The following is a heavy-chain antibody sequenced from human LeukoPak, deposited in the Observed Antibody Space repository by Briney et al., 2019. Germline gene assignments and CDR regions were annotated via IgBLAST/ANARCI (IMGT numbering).Heavy chain of an antibody. CDR3: ATDSRSRVRGAFDI. CDR1: GYTLTELS. Sequence: GASVKVSCKVSGYTLTELSMLWVRQAPGKGLEWMGGFDPEDGETIYAQKFQGRVTMTEDTSTDTAYMELSSLRSEDTAVYYCATDSRSRVRGAFDIWGQGTMVTVSS. V-gene: IGHV1-24*01. D-gene: IGHD3-10*01. J-gene: IGHJ3*02. CDR2: FDPEDGET.